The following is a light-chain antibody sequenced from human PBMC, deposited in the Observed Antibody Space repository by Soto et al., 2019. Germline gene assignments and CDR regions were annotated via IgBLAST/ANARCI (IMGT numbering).Light chain of an antibody. Sequence: EIVITQAPATLSLSPVERATLSCRASQSVSSYLAWYQQKPGQAPRLLIYDASNRATGIPARFSGSGSGTDFTLTISSLEPEDFAVYYCQQRSNWPITFGQGTRLEIK. CDR2: DAS. J-gene: IGKJ5*01. CDR3: QQRSNWPIT. CDR1: QSVSSY. V-gene: IGKV3-11*01.